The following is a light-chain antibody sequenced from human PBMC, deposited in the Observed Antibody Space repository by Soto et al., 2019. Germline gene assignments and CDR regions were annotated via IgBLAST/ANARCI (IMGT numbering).Light chain of an antibody. J-gene: IGLJ1*01. CDR3: CSYAGSPYV. CDR1: NSDVGAYNY. Sequence: QSVLTQPRSVSGSPGHSVTISCTGANSDVGAYNYVSWYQQHPGKAPKLMIYDVSTRPSGVPDRFSGSKSGTTASLTISGLQAEDEADYYCCSYAGSPYVFGTGTKVTVL. V-gene: IGLV2-11*01. CDR2: DVS.